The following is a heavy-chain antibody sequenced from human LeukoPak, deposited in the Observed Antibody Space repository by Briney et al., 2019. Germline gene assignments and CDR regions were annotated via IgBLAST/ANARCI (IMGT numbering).Heavy chain of an antibody. CDR2: INPNSGGT. Sequence: ASVKVSCKASGYTFTGYYMHWVRQAPGQGLEWMGWINPNSGGTNYAQKFQGRVTMTRDTSISTAYMGLSRLRSDDTAVYYCARVRYTVLRPDYWGQGTPVTVSS. D-gene: IGHD3-3*01. CDR3: ARVRYTVLRPDY. CDR1: GYTFTGYY. J-gene: IGHJ4*02. V-gene: IGHV1-2*02.